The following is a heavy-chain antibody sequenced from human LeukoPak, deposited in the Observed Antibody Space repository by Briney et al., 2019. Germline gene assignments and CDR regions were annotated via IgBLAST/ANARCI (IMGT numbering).Heavy chain of an antibody. V-gene: IGHV3-20*04. CDR1: RFTSYAFG. D-gene: IGHD6-19*01. CDR3: ARGISRGWCSDY. CDR2: INWNVECT. Sequence: SLSLSCAPSRFTSYAFGMIWVRPVRGHGMGWLPVINWNVECTSYTDSEKGRFNISRDNAKTYLYLQMNSLRAGDRALYYCARGISRGWCSDYWGQGTLVTVS. J-gene: IGHJ4*02.